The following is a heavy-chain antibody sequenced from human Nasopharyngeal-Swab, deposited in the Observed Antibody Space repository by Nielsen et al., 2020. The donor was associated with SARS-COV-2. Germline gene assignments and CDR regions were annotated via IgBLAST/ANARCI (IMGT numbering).Heavy chain of an antibody. Sequence: WIRQPPGKGLEWVSVIYSGGSTYYADSVKGRFTISRDNSKNTLYLQMNSLRAEDTAVYYCASGEENNWFDPWGQGTLVTVSS. D-gene: IGHD3-10*01. CDR3: ASGEENNWFDP. V-gene: IGHV3-53*01. J-gene: IGHJ5*02. CDR2: IYSGGST.